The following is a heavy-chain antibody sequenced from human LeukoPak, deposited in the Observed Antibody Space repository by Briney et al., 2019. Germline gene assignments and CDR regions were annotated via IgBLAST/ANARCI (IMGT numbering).Heavy chain of an antibody. V-gene: IGHV4-30-2*01. D-gene: IGHD3-3*01. J-gene: IGHJ4*02. CDR1: GGSISSGGYS. CDR3: ARDLGRVANDYYFDS. CDR2: IYHSGST. Sequence: SQTLSLTCAVSGGSISSGGYSWSWIRQPPGKGLEWIGYIYHSGSTYYNPSLKSRVTISVDRSKNQFSLKLSSVTAADTAVYYCARDLGRVANDYYFDSWGQGTLVTVSS.